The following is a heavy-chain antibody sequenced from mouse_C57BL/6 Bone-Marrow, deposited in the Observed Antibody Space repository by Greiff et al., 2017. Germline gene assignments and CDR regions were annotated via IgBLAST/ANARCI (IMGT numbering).Heavy chain of an antibody. D-gene: IGHD2-4*01. CDR2: IHPNYGTT. Sequence: LMESGPELVKPGASVKISCKASGYSFTDYNMNWVKQRNGKSLEWIGVIHPNYGTTSYNQKFKGKATLTVDQSSSTVYMQLNSLTSEDSAVYYCARSYYDLGYFDVWGTGTTVTVSS. CDR1: GYSFTDYN. CDR3: ARSYYDLGYFDV. V-gene: IGHV1-39*01. J-gene: IGHJ1*03.